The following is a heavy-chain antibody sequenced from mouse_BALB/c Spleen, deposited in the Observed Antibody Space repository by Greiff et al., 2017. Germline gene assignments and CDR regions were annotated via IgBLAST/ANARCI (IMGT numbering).Heavy chain of an antibody. CDR3: AREGNPFDY. Sequence: VQGVESGAELAKPGASVKMSCKASGYTFTSYWMHWVKQRPGQGLEWIGYINPSTGYTEYNQKFKDKATLTADKSSSTAYMQLSSLTSEDSAVYYCAREGNPFDYWGQGTTLTVSS. CDR1: GYTFTSYW. V-gene: IGHV1-7*01. J-gene: IGHJ2*01. CDR2: INPSTGYT. D-gene: IGHD2-1*01.